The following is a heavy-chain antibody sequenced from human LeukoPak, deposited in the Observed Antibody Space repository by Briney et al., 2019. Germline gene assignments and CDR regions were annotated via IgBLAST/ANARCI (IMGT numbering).Heavy chain of an antibody. Sequence: GGSLRLSCAASGFTVSSNYMSWVRQAPGKGLEWVSVIYSGGSTYYADSVKGRFTISRGNSKNTLYLQMNSLRAEDTAVYYCARDHGGDGYNTPVYWGQGSLVTVSS. CDR3: ARDHGGDGYNTPVY. D-gene: IGHD5-24*01. CDR1: GFTVSSNY. V-gene: IGHV3-53*01. CDR2: IYSGGST. J-gene: IGHJ4*02.